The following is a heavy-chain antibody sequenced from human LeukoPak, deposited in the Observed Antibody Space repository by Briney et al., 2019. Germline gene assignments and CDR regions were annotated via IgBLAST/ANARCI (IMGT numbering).Heavy chain of an antibody. V-gene: IGHV3-23*01. J-gene: IGHJ6*03. CDR1: GFTFISYA. CDR2: ISGGDGST. CDR3: AKHYTNSYYYYDMDV. Sequence: GGSLRHSCAASGFTFISYAMRWVRQAPGKGLEWVSGISGGDGSTYYADSVKDRFTISRDNSKNTIYMQMTRLRAEDTAVYYCAKHYTNSYYYYDMDVWGKGTMITVSS. D-gene: IGHD3-3*01.